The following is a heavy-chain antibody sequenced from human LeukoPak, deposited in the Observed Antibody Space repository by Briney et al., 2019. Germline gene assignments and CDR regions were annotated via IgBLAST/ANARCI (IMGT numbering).Heavy chain of an antibody. V-gene: IGHV4-39*01. CDR1: GGSISSSSYY. Sequence: SETLSLTCTVSGGSISSSSYYWGWIRQPPGKGLEWIGSIYYSGSTYYNPSLKSRVTISVDTSKNQFSLKLSSVTAADTAVYYCARSGYVWFDPWGQGTLVTVSS. J-gene: IGHJ5*02. CDR2: IYYSGST. CDR3: ARSGYVWFDP. D-gene: IGHD5-12*01.